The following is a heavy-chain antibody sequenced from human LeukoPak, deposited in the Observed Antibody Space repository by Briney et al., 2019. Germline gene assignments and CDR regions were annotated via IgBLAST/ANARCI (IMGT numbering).Heavy chain of an antibody. CDR1: GFTFSDYS. D-gene: IGHD6-13*01. J-gene: IGHJ5*02. Sequence: GGSLRLSCAASGFTFSDYSVNWVRLAPGRGLEWVANIKQDGSEKHYVDSVKGRLTISRDNAKNSLYLQMNSLRAEDTAVYYCAREISSWYRAEGRFDPWGQGTLVTVSS. CDR3: AREISSWYRAEGRFDP. V-gene: IGHV3-7*01. CDR2: IKQDGSEK.